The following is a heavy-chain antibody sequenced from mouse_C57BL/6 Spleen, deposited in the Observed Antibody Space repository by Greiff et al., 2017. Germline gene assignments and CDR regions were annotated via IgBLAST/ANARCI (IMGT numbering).Heavy chain of an antibody. V-gene: IGHV10-1*01. J-gene: IGHJ4*01. CDR3: VRQGGYDDAMDY. CDR2: IRSKSNNYAT. Sequence: DVQLVESGGGLVQPKGSLKLSCAASGFSFNTYAMNWVRQAPGKGLEWVARIRSKSNNYATYYADSVKDRFTISRDDSESMLYLQMNNLKTEDTAMYYCVRQGGYDDAMDYWGQGTSVTVSS. D-gene: IGHD2-2*01. CDR1: GFSFNTYA.